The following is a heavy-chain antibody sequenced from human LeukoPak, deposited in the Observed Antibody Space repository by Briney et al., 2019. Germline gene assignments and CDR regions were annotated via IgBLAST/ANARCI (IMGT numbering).Heavy chain of an antibody. D-gene: IGHD5-12*01. CDR2: INPNSGGT. V-gene: IGHV1-2*02. J-gene: IGHJ6*03. CDR1: GYTFTGYY. CDR3: ARGEWEAVATIREDYYYYMDV. Sequence: ASVKVSCKASGYTFTGYYMHWVRQAPGQGLEWMGWINPNSGGTNYAQKFQGRVTMTTDESTSTAYMELSSLRSEDTAVYYCARGEWEAVATIREDYYYYMDVWGKGTTVTVSS.